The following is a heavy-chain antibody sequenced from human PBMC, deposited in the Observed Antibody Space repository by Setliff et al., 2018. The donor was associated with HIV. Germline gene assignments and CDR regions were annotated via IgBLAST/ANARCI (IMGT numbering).Heavy chain of an antibody. V-gene: IGHV3-49*04. CDR2: IRRKVYGGAP. Sequence: GGSLRLSCTVSGLTFGDHAISWVRQAPGKGLEWVGFIRRKVYGGAPEYAASVKGRFTISRDDAQSIAYLQMNSLEIEDTALYYCSRGPHRYCSRTNCMYDYWGQGTLVTVSS. J-gene: IGHJ4*02. CDR1: GLTFGDHA. CDR3: SRGPHRYCSRTNCMYDY. D-gene: IGHD2-2*01.